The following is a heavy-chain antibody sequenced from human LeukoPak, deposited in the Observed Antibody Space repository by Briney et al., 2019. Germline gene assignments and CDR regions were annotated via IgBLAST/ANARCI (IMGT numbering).Heavy chain of an antibody. D-gene: IGHD4-23*01. J-gene: IGHJ3*02. Sequence: GGSLRLSCAASGFTVSSNYMSWVRQAPGKGLEWVSVIYSGGSTYYADSVKGRFTISRDNSKNTLYLQMNSLRAEATAVYYCARDSVTVDTFDIWGQGTMVAVSS. CDR1: GFTVSSNY. CDR3: ARDSVTVDTFDI. V-gene: IGHV3-66*01. CDR2: IYSGGST.